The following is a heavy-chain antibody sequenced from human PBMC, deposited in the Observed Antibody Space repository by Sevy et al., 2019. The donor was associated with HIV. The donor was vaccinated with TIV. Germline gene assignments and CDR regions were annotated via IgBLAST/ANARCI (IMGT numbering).Heavy chain of an antibody. CDR2: ISSSSSYI. CDR3: ARAPENYCSGGSCYHH. CDR1: GFTFSSYS. V-gene: IGHV3-21*01. Sequence: GGSLRHSCAASGFTFSSYSMNWVRQAPGKGLEWVSSISSSSSYIYYADSVKGRFTISRDNAKNSLYLQMNSLRAEDTAVYYCARAPENYCSGGSCYHHWGQGTLVTVSS. D-gene: IGHD2-15*01. J-gene: IGHJ5*02.